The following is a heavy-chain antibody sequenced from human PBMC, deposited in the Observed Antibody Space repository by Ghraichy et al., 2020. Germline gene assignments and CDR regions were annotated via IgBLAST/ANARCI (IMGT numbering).Heavy chain of an antibody. CDR1: GDSVSSNSAA. Sequence: SQTLSLTCAISGDSVSSNSAAWNWIRQSPSRGLEWLGRTYYRSKWYNDYAVSVKSRITINPDTSKNQFSLQLNSVTPEDTAVYYCARDLGYCSGGSCYELEEPRNWFDPWGQGTLVTVSS. CDR3: ARDLGYCSGGSCYELEEPRNWFDP. D-gene: IGHD2-15*01. V-gene: IGHV6-1*01. CDR2: TYYRSKWYN. J-gene: IGHJ5*02.